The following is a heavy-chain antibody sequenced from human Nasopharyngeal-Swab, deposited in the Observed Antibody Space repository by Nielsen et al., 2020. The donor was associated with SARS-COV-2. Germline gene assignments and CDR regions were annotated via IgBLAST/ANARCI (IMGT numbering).Heavy chain of an antibody. J-gene: IGHJ3*02. CDR2: IFYSGST. Sequence: SETLSLTCTVSGGSISSYYWSWIRQPPGKGLEWIGHIFYSGSTNYNPSLKSRVTISIDTSRNQFSLKLSSVTAAGTAVYYCARLLSGTKPPHDAFDIWGQGTMVTVSS. D-gene: IGHD1-26*01. CDR1: GGSISSYY. CDR3: ARLLSGTKPPHDAFDI. V-gene: IGHV4-59*08.